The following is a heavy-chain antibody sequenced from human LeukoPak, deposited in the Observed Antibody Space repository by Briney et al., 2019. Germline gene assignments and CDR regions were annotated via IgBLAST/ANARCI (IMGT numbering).Heavy chain of an antibody. CDR1: GYTFTGYY. CDR2: INPNSGGT. J-gene: IGHJ1*01. D-gene: IGHD6-19*01. V-gene: IGHV1-2*02. Sequence: GASVKVSCKASGYTFTGYYMHWVRQAPGQGLEWMGWINPNSGGTNYAQKFQGRVIMTRDTSISTAYMELSRLRSDDTAVYYCARGGPVAATHKYFQHWGQGTLVTVSP. CDR3: ARGGPVAATHKYFQH.